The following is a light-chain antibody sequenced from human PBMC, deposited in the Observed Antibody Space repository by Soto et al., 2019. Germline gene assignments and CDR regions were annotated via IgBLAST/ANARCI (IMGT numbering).Light chain of an antibody. Sequence: EIVMTQSPATLSVSPGERATLSCRASQSVSSNLAWYQQKPGQAPRLLIYGASTRATGIPARFSGSGSGTDVNLTISSLQSEDFAVYYCQQYNNWPQTFGQGTKLEIK. CDR1: QSVSSN. J-gene: IGKJ2*01. CDR2: GAS. CDR3: QQYNNWPQT. V-gene: IGKV3-15*01.